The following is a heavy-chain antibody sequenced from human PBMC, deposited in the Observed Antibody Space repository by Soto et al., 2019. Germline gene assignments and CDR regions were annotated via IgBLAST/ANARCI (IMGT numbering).Heavy chain of an antibody. J-gene: IGHJ6*02. V-gene: IGHV6-1*01. CDR2: TYYRSKWYN. D-gene: IGHD6-19*01. CDR1: GDSVSSNSAA. Sequence: SQTLSLTCAISGDSVSSNSAAWNWIRQSPSRGLEWLGRTYYRSKWYNDYAVSVKSRITINPDTSKNQFSLQLNSVTPEDTAVYYCARASVPAYSGGSGGMDVWGQGTTVTVSS. CDR3: ARASVPAYSGGSGGMDV.